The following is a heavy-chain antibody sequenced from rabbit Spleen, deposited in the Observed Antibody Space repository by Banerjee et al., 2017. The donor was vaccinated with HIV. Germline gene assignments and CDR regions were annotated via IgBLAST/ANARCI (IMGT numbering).Heavy chain of an antibody. CDR1: GFDFSTYG. D-gene: IGHD6-1*01. V-gene: IGHV1S47*01. CDR2: IEPIFGNT. Sequence: QEQLVESGGGLVQPGGSLKLSCKASGFDFSTYGGSWVRQGPGKGLEWIGYIEPIFGNTYYANWVNGRFTISRHNAQNTLYLQLNSLTAADTATYFCARDVDGSDGYTNLWGPGTLVTVS. J-gene: IGHJ4*01. CDR3: ARDVDGSDGYTNL.